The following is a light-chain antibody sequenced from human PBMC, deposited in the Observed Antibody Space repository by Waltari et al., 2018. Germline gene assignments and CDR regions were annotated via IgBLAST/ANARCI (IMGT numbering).Light chain of an antibody. CDR3: QSYDTSLSVV. CDR1: GSNLGAGYD. Sequence: QSVLTQPPSLSGAPGPRVTISCTWIGSNLGAGYDVTWYRQLPGKAPTLLIYGTNTRPLGVPYRFFGSQSGTSASLAIVGLQADDEADYYCQSYDTSLSVVFGGGTKLTVL. V-gene: IGLV1-40*01. CDR2: GTN. J-gene: IGLJ2*01.